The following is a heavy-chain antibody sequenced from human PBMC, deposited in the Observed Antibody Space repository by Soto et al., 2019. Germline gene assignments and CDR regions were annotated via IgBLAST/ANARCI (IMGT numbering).Heavy chain of an antibody. CDR2: IYHSGST. V-gene: IGHV4-38-2*01. Sequence: PSEPLSLTCAVSGYSISSGYYWGWIRQPPGKGLEWIGSIYHSGSTYYNPSLKSRVTISVDTSKNQFSLKLSSVTAADTAVYYCARVPSSSILDYWGQGTLVTVSS. CDR1: GYSISSGYY. D-gene: IGHD6-6*01. J-gene: IGHJ4*02. CDR3: ARVPSSSILDY.